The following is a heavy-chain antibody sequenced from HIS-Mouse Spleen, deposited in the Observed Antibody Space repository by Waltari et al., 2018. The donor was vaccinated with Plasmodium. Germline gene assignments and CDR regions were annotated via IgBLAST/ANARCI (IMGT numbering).Heavy chain of an antibody. D-gene: IGHD6-13*01. CDR2: IAYDGSNK. V-gene: IGHV3-30*04. Sequence: QVQLVESGGGVVQPGRSLRRYCAASGFNFSNYAMHWIRQAPGKGLEWVAVIAYDGSNKYYADSVKGRFTISRDNSKNSLYLQMNSLRAEDTAVYYCARAHTGYSSSLYYYGMDVWGQGTTVTVSS. CDR1: GFNFSNYA. CDR3: ARAHTGYSSSLYYYGMDV. J-gene: IGHJ6*02.